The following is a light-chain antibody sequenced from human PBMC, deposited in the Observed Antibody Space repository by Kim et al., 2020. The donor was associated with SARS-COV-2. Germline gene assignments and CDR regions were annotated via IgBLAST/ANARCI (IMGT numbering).Light chain of an antibody. CDR2: RNN. J-gene: IGLJ3*02. V-gene: IGLV10-54*01. CDR1: SNNAGNEG. Sequence: QTGTITCTGNSNNAGNEGAVWLQQHRGHPPKLLSYRNNNRPSGISERLSASRSGSTAALTITGLQPEDEADYYCSAWDSSLSAWVFGGGTQLTVL. CDR3: SAWDSSLSAWV.